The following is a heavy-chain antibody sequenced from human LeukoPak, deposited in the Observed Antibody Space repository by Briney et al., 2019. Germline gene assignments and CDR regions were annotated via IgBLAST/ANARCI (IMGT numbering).Heavy chain of an antibody. J-gene: IGHJ4*02. CDR3: AKDRHYYDSSGYAWLGY. Sequence: GGSLRLSCAASGFTFSSYAMGCVRQAPGKGLEWVSTISGSGGNTYYADSVKGRFTISGDNSKNTLYLQMNSLRAEDTAVYYCAKDRHYYDSSGYAWLGYWGQGTLVTVSS. CDR2: ISGSGGNT. CDR1: GFTFSSYA. V-gene: IGHV3-23*01. D-gene: IGHD3-22*01.